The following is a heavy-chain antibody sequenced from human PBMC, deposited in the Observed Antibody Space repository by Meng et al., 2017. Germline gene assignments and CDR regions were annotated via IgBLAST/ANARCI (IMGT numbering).Heavy chain of an antibody. D-gene: IGHD1-26*01. V-gene: IGHV2-5*02. CDR1: GFSLSTSGVG. CDR3: AHSGGIVGATLFDY. Sequence: SGPTLVKPTQTLTLTCTFSGFSLSTSGVGVGWIRQPPGKALEWLALIYWDDDKRYSPSLKSRLTITKDNSKNQVVLTMTNMDPVDTATYYCAHSGGIVGATLFDYWGQGTLVTVSS. CDR2: IYWDDDK. J-gene: IGHJ4*02.